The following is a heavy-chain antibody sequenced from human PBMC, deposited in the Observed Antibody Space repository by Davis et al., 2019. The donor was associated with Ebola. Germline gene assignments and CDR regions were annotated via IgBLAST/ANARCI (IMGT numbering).Heavy chain of an antibody. CDR1: GGSISSSSYY. J-gene: IGHJ6*02. V-gene: IGHV4-39*02. Sequence: SETLSLTCSVSGGSISSSSYYWGWIRQPPGKGLEWIGSIYYSGSTYYNPSLKSRVTISVDTSKNQFSLKLSSVTAADTAAYYCARDNLLGDIVLVPATRIYYYGMDVWGQGTTVTVSS. CDR2: IYYSGST. CDR3: ARDNLLGDIVLVPATRIYYYGMDV. D-gene: IGHD2-2*01.